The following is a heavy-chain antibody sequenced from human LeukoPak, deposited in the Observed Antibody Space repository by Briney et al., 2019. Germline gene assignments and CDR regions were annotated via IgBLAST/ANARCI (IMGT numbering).Heavy chain of an antibody. J-gene: IGHJ4*02. CDR2: INPSGGST. V-gene: IGHV1-46*01. CDR3: ASGYSSSSGDY. CDR1: GYTFTSYY. D-gene: IGHD6-6*01. Sequence: GASVKVSCKASGYTFTSYYTHWVRQAPGQGLEWMGIINPSGGSTSYAQKFQGRVTMTRDMSTSTVYMELSRLRSEDTAVYYCASGYSSSSGDYWGQGTLVTVSS.